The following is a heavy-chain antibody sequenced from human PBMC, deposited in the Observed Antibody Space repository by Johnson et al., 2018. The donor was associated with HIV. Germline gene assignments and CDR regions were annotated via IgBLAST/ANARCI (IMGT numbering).Heavy chain of an antibody. D-gene: IGHD3-10*01. V-gene: IGHV3-23*04. Sequence: VQLVESGGGLVQPGGSQRLSCIASGFTFSSYAMSWVRQAPGKGLEWVSAISGSGGSTYYADSVKGRFTISRDNSKNTLYLQMNSLRAEDTAVYYWAKDGGSVDAFDIWGQGTMVTVSS. CDR2: ISGSGGST. J-gene: IGHJ3*02. CDR1: GFTFSSYA. CDR3: AKDGGSVDAFDI.